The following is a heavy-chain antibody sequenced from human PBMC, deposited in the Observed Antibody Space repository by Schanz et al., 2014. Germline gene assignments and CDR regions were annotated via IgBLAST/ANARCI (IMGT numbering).Heavy chain of an antibody. CDR2: VTWDGGYT. D-gene: IGHD5-12*01. J-gene: IGHJ4*02. V-gene: IGHV3-43*01. CDR3: AKNRAGGYESFLDS. CDR1: GFTFDDYT. Sequence: EVQLVESGGGLVKPGGSLRLSCAGSGFTFDDYTMHWVRQPPGKGLEWVSLVTWDGGYTYYADSVKGRFTISRDNSKNSLYLQMDSLRSEDTALYYCAKNRAGGYESFLDSWGQETLVTVSS.